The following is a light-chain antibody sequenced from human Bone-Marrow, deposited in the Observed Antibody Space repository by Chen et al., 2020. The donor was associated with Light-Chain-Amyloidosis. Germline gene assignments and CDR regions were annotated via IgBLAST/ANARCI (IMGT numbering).Light chain of an antibody. J-gene: IGLJ3*02. CDR3: QACQGSSQGV. CDR1: SGSIATSY. V-gene: IGLV6-57*01. Sequence: NFMLTQPHSVSESPGKTVIISCTRSSGSIATSYVQWYQQRPGSSPPTVISEDDQSTFGIPDRFTGCSDGCSSSASLPIGGLRTEDEADRSCQACQGSSQGVFPGGTKLT. CDR2: EDD.